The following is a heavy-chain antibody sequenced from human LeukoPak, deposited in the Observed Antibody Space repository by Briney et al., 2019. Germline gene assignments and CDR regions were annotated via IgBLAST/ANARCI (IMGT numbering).Heavy chain of an antibody. CDR2: IYSGGST. D-gene: IGHD2-15*01. V-gene: IGHV3-66*04. Sequence: GGSLRLSCAASGFTVSSNYMSWVRQAPGKGLEWVSVIYSGGSTYYADSVKGRFTISRDNSKNTLYLQMNSLRAEDTAVYYCARRARLGWWNYWGQGTLVTVSS. CDR1: GFTVSSNY. J-gene: IGHJ4*02. CDR3: ARRARLGWWNY.